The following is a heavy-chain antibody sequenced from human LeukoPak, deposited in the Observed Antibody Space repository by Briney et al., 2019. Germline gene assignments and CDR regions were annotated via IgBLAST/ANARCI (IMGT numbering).Heavy chain of an antibody. CDR1: GYTFPSYF. J-gene: IGHJ4*02. Sequence: ASVKVSCKASGYTFPSYFMHWVRRAPGQGLEWMGIINPTGGSTTYAQKFQGRVTMTRDTSTSTVYMELSSLRSDDTAVYYCARTAARRFDYWGQGTLVTVPS. V-gene: IGHV1-46*01. CDR3: ARTAARRFDY. CDR2: INPTGGST. D-gene: IGHD6-6*01.